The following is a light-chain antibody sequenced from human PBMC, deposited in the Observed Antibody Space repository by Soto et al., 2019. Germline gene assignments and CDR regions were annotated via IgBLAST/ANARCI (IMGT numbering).Light chain of an antibody. CDR1: SSNIGNNY. Sequence: QSALTQPPSVSAAPGQKVTISCSGSSSNIGNNYVSWYQQFPATAPKLLIYDSNMRPSGIPDRFSGSKSGTSATLGITGLLTGDEADYYCGTWDSSLSAVVFGGGTKLTVL. CDR2: DSN. V-gene: IGLV1-51*01. J-gene: IGLJ2*01. CDR3: GTWDSSLSAVV.